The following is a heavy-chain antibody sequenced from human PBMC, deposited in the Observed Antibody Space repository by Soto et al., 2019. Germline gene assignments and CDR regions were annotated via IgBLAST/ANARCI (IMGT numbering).Heavy chain of an antibody. CDR2: ISGSGGST. D-gene: IGHD4-17*01. J-gene: IGHJ3*02. CDR3: ANWGLPAYVDYDDAFDI. V-gene: IGHV3-23*01. CDR1: GFTFSSYA. Sequence: GGSLRLSCAASGFTFSSYAMSWVRQAPGKGLEWVSAISGSGGSTYYADSVKGRFTISRDNSKNTLYLQMNSLRAEDTAVNSCANWGLPAYVDYDDAFDIWGQGTMVTVSS.